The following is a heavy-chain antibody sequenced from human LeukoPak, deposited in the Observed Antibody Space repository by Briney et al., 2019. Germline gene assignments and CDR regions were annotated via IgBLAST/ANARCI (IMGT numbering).Heavy chain of an antibody. CDR1: GGSFSGYY. J-gene: IGHJ4*02. CDR3: ARLAQTDSGSYWRVGDTPYFDY. V-gene: IGHV3-20*04. D-gene: IGHD1-26*01. CDR2: INWNGGST. Sequence: PSETLSLTCAVYGGSFSGYYWSWIRQPPGKGLEWASGINWNGGSTGYADSVKGRFTISRDNAKNSLYLQMNSLRAEDTALYYCARLAQTDSGSYWRVGDTPYFDYWGQGTLVTVSS.